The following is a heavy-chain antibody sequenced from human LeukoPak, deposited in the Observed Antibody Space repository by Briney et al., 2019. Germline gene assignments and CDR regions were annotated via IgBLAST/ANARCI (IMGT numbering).Heavy chain of an antibody. CDR2: INGGGGGGT. J-gene: IGHJ5*02. Sequence: PGGSLRLSCAASGCTFSNYAMSWVRQAPGKGLEWVSGINGGGGGGTFHADSVRGRFTISRDNSKNTLYLQMSSLRAEDTAVYYCAASLPNIVVVPAAKGPFGSWGQGTLVTVSS. D-gene: IGHD2-2*01. V-gene: IGHV3-23*01. CDR1: GCTFSNYA. CDR3: AASLPNIVVVPAAKGPFGS.